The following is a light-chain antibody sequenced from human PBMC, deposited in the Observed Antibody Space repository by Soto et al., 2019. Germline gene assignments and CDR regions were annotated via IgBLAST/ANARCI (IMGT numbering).Light chain of an antibody. CDR1: QSVRSS. V-gene: IGKV3-15*01. J-gene: IGKJ5*01. CDR3: QQYNNWPPT. Sequence: ETVMTQSPPTLSVSLGERATPSCRASQSVRSSLAWYQQKPGQAPRLLIYDASTRAPGVPARFSGSGSGTELTLTISSLQSDDFAVYHCQQYNNWPPTFGHGTRLEI. CDR2: DAS.